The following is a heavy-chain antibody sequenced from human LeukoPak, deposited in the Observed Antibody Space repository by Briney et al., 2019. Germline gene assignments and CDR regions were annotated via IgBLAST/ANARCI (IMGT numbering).Heavy chain of an antibody. V-gene: IGHV1-69*06. CDR3: ARALVVPAAMLEYYYGMDV. CDR1: GGTFSSYA. CDR2: IIPIFGTA. J-gene: IGHJ6*04. D-gene: IGHD2-2*01. Sequence: ASVKVSCKASGGTFSSYAISWVRQAPGQGLEWMRGIIPIFGTANYAQKFQGRVTITADKSTSTAYMELSSLGSEDTAVYYCARALVVPAAMLEYYYGMDVWGKGTTVTVSS.